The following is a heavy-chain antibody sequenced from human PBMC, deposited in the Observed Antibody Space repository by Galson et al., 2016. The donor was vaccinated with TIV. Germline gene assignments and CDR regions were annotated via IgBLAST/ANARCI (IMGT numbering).Heavy chain of an antibody. CDR1: GFSLNTDGMC. CDR3: ARISGYYDSSGHYIPRSFDY. J-gene: IGHJ4*02. CDR2: IDWDDDK. Sequence: PALVKPTQTLTLTCTFSGFSLNTDGMCVNWIRQPPGKALEWLARIDWDDDKSYSPSLKTRPTISKDTPKNQVVLTMTNMDPVDTATYYCARISGYYDSSGHYIPRSFDYWGQGALVTVSS. V-gene: IGHV2-70*11. D-gene: IGHD3-22*01.